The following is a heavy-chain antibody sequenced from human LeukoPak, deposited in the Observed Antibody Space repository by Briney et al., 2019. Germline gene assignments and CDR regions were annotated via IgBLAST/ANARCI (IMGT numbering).Heavy chain of an antibody. Sequence: ASVKVSCKVSGYTLTELSMHWVRQAPGKGLEWMGGFDPEDGETTYAQKFQGRVTMTGDTSTDTAYMELSSLRSEDTAVYYCALTVREYSSFVWGQGTLVTVSS. CDR2: FDPEDGET. CDR3: ALTVREYSSFV. D-gene: IGHD6-6*01. J-gene: IGHJ4*02. CDR1: GYTLTELS. V-gene: IGHV1-24*01.